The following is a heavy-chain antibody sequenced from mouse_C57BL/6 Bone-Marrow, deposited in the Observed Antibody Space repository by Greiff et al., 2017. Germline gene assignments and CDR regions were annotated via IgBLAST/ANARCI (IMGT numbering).Heavy chain of an antibody. J-gene: IGHJ3*01. V-gene: IGHV1-50*01. CDR2: IDPSDSYT. D-gene: IGHD2-10*02. CDR3: ARWYGNWAY. CDR1: GYTFTSYW. Sequence: QVQLQQSGAELVKPGASVKLSCKASGYTFTSYWMQWVKQRPGQGLEWIGEIDPSDSYTNYNQKFKGKATLTVDTSSSTAYMQLSSLTSEDSAVYYCARWYGNWAYWGQGTLVTVSA.